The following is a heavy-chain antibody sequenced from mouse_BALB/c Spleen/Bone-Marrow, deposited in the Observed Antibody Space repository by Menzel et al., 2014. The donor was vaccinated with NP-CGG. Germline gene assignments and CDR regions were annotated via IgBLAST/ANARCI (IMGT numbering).Heavy chain of an antibody. V-gene: IGHV1-7*01. CDR1: VYTFTSYW. D-gene: IGHD1-1*01. CDR3: ARNPYYYGSSYDDMDY. J-gene: IGHJ4*01. CDR2: INPSTGYT. Sequence: QVQLQQSGVELAEPGASVKMSCKASVYTFTSYWMHWVKQRPGQVLEWIGYINPSTGYTEYDQKFKDKATLTADKSSSTAYMQLSSLTSEDSAVYYCARNPYYYGSSYDDMDYWGQGTSVTVSS.